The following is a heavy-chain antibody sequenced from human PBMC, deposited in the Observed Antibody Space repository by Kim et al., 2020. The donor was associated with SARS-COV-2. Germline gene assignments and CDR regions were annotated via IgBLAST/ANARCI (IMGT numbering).Heavy chain of an antibody. V-gene: IGHV1-46*01. J-gene: IGHJ6*02. CDR3: ARGGTSLTVAYYYYGMDV. CDR2: INPSGGST. D-gene: IGHD2-2*01. Sequence: ASVKVSCKASGYTFTSYYMHWVRQAPGQGLEWMGIINPSGGSTSYAQKFQGRVTMTRDTSTSTVYMELSSLRSEDTAVYYCARGGTSLTVAYYYYGMDVWGQGTTVTVSS. CDR1: GYTFTSYY.